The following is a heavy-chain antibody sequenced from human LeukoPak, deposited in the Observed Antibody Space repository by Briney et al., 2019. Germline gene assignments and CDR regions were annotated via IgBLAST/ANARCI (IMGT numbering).Heavy chain of an antibody. CDR2: ISSSGSTI. CDR1: GFTFSDYY. J-gene: IGHJ4*02. CDR3: AREQRLLRFGEIHDY. Sequence: PVGSLRLSCAASGFTFSDYYMSWIRQAPGKGLEWVSYISSSGSTIYYADSVKGRFTISRDNAKNSLYLQMNSLRAEDTAVYYCAREQRLLRFGEIHDYWGQGTLVTVSS. D-gene: IGHD3-10*01. V-gene: IGHV3-11*04.